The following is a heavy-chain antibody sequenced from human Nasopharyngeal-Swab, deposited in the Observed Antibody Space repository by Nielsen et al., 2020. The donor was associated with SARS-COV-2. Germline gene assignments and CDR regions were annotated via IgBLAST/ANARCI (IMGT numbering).Heavy chain of an antibody. V-gene: IGHV4-30-4*01. CDR1: GGSISSGDYY. D-gene: IGHD3-10*01. J-gene: IGHJ4*02. CDR2: IYYSGST. CDR3: ARLGSGSYSDC. Sequence: SETLSLTCTVSGGSISSGDYYWSWIRQPPGKGLEWIGYIYYSGSTYYNPSLKSRVTISVDTSKNQFSLKLSSVTAADTAVYYCARLGSGSYSDCWGQGTLVTVSS.